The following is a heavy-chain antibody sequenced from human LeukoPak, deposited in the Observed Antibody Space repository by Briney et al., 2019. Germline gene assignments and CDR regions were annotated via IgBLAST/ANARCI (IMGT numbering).Heavy chain of an antibody. CDR2: IISIFGTA. CDR1: GGTFSSYA. Sequence: ASVKVSCKASGGTFSSYAISWVRQAPGQGLEWMGGIISIFGTANYAQKFQGRVTITADESTSTAYMELRSLRSDDTAVYYCARDGSSSWTTRGNWFDPWGQGTLVTVSS. D-gene: IGHD6-13*01. J-gene: IGHJ5*02. V-gene: IGHV1-69*13. CDR3: ARDGSSSWTTRGNWFDP.